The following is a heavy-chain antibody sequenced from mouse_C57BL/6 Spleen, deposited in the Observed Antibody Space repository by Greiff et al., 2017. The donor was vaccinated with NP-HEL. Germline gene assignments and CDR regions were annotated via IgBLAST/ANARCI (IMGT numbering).Heavy chain of an antibody. J-gene: IGHJ4*01. CDR1: GYTFTDYE. CDR2: IDPETGGT. D-gene: IGHD1-2*01. V-gene: IGHV1-15*01. Sequence: QVQLQQSGAELVRPGASVTLSCKASGYTFTDYEMHWVKQTPVHGLEWIGAIDPETGGTAYNQKFKGKAILTADKSSSTAYMELRSLTSDDSAVYYCTRLLRQGDYAMDYWGQGTSVTVSS. CDR3: TRLLRQGDYAMDY.